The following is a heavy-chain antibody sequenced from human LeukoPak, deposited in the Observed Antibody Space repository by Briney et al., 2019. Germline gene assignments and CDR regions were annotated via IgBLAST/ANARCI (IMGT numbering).Heavy chain of an antibody. Sequence: SETLSLTCAVYGGSFSGYYWSRIRQPPGKGLEWIGEINHSGSSNYNPSLKSRVTISVDTSKNQFSLKLSSVTAADTAVYYCARGLIDGQNSHSLDYWGQGTLVTVSS. CDR3: ARGLIDGQNSHSLDY. J-gene: IGHJ4*02. D-gene: IGHD5-24*01. CDR2: INHSGSS. CDR1: GGSFSGYY. V-gene: IGHV4-34*01.